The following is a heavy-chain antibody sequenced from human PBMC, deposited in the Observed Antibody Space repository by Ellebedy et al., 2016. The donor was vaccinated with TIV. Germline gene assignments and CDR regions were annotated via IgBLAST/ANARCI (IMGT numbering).Heavy chain of an antibody. D-gene: IGHD3-10*01. CDR2: IYYSGST. J-gene: IGHJ5*02. CDR3: ARHIRITMVRGVITNWFDP. V-gene: IGHV4-59*08. CDR1: GGSISSYY. Sequence: MPGGSLRLSCNVSGGSISSYYWSWIRQPPGKGLEWIGYIYYSGSTNYNPSLKSRVTISVDTSKNQFSLKLSSVTAADTAVYYCARHIRITMVRGVITNWFDPWGQGTLVTVSS.